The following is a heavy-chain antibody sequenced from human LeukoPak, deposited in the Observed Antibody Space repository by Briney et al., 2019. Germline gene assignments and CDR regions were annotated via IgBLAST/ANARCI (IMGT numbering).Heavy chain of an antibody. D-gene: IGHD4-17*01. CDR2: IKQDGSEK. Sequence: GGSLRLSCAASGFTFSSYWMSWVRQAPGKGLEWVANIKQDGSEKYYVDSVKGRFTISRDNAKNSLYLQMNSLRAEDTAVYYCAGTYGDYGVLDKGYYYYGMDVWGQGTTVTVSS. CDR1: GFTFSSYW. V-gene: IGHV3-7*01. J-gene: IGHJ6*02. CDR3: AGTYGDYGVLDKGYYYYGMDV.